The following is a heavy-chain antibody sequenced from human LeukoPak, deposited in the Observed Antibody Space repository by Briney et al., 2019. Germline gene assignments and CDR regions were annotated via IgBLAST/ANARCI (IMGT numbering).Heavy chain of an antibody. CDR2: IGSVTTYI. CDR3: ARAIAVAGPYYFDY. CDR1: GFTFSDYT. Sequence: PGGSLRLSCAASGFTFSDYTMNWVSQAPGKGLEWVSSIGSVTTYIYYADSVKGRFTISRDNAKNSLSLQMNSLRAEDTAVYYCARAIAVAGPYYFDYWGQGTLVTVSS. V-gene: IGHV3-21*01. D-gene: IGHD6-19*01. J-gene: IGHJ4*02.